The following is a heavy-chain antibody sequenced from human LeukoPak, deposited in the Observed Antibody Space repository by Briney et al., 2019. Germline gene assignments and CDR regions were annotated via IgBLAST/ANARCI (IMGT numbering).Heavy chain of an antibody. V-gene: IGHV3-48*03. CDR3: ARSPYSESYYGDAFDI. CDR2: ISSGGTTI. J-gene: IGHJ3*02. CDR1: GFSFSIFE. D-gene: IGHD1-26*01. Sequence: HPGGSLRLSCTASGFSFSIFEMNWVRQAPGKGLEWVSYISSGGTTIYYADSVKGRFTISRDNAKNSLYLQMNSLRVEDTAVYYCARSPYSESYYGDAFDIWGQGTMVTVSS.